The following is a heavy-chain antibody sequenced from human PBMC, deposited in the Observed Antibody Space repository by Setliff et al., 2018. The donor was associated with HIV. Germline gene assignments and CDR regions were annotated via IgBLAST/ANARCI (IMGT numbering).Heavy chain of an antibody. CDR2: LSGSGVST. J-gene: IGHJ4*02. Sequence: ETLSLTCTVSGGSISSGGYYWSWIRQHPGKGLEWVSTLSGSGVSTYYADSVKGRFTISRDNSKNTLSLQMNSLRADDTAIYYCVKGGVQFWLQYYFDLWGQGTLVTVSS. V-gene: IGHV3-23*01. CDR1: GGSISSGGYY. CDR3: VKGGVQFWLQYYFDL. D-gene: IGHD5-18*01.